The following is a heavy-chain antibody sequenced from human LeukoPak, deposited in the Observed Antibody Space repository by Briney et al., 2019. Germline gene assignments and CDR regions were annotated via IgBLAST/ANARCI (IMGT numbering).Heavy chain of an antibody. Sequence: GASVKVSCKASGYTFTGYYMHWVRQAPGQGLEWMGRINPNSGGTNYAQKFQGWVTMTRDTSISTAYMELSRLRSDDTAVYYCARVTVTTSDYYGMDVWGQGTTVTVSS. D-gene: IGHD1-1*01. CDR1: GYTFTGYY. J-gene: IGHJ6*02. CDR3: ARVTVTTSDYYGMDV. CDR2: INPNSGGT. V-gene: IGHV1-2*04.